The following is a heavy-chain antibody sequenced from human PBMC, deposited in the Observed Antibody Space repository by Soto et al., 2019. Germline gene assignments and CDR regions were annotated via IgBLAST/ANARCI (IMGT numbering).Heavy chain of an antibody. D-gene: IGHD2-2*01. J-gene: IGHJ6*02. CDR3: ARGRQGYCSSTSCYDAKKYYYYGMDV. Sequence: GWSIGISCAASGLTFCSDSMNWVRKAKGKGLEWVSSISSSSSYIYYADSVKGRFTISRDNAKNSLYLQMNSLRAEDTAVYYCARGRQGYCSSTSCYDAKKYYYYGMDVWGQGTTVTVSS. CDR1: GLTFCSDS. V-gene: IGHV3-21*01. CDR2: ISSSSSYI.